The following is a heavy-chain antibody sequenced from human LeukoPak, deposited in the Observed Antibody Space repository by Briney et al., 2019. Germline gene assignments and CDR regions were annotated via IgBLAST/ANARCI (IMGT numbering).Heavy chain of an antibody. Sequence: PSETLSLTCVVYGGSFSGYYWTWIRQPPGKRLEWIGEIHYSGATSYKPSLKSRVTISGDTSKNQVSLNLRSVTAADTAVYYCARGRLDGYYFDYWGQGALATVSS. CDR1: GGSFSGYY. J-gene: IGHJ4*02. V-gene: IGHV4-34*01. CDR2: IHYSGAT. D-gene: IGHD1-1*01. CDR3: ARGRLDGYYFDY.